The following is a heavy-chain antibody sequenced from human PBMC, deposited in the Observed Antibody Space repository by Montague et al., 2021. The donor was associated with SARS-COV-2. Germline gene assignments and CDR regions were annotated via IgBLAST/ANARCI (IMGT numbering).Heavy chain of an antibody. D-gene: IGHD3-3*01. V-gene: IGHV3-48*03. CDR3: ARRASYYDFWSGSMEYFDY. CDR2: ISSSGSTI. Sequence: SLRLSCAASGFTFSSYEMNWVRQAPGKGLEWVSYISSSGSTIYYADSVKGRFTISRDNAKNSLYLQMNSLRAEGTAVYYCARRASYYDFWSGSMEYFDYWGQGTPVTVSS. CDR1: GFTFSSYE. J-gene: IGHJ4*02.